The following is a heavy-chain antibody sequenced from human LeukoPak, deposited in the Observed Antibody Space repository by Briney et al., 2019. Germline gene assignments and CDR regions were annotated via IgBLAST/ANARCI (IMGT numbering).Heavy chain of an antibody. V-gene: IGHV3-33*01. D-gene: IGHD4-17*01. J-gene: IGHJ5*02. CDR2: IWYDGSNK. CDR3: ARGDDYGDYVNWFDP. CDR1: GFPFSSYG. Sequence: GGSLRLSCAASGFPFSSYGMLWVRQAPGKGLEWVAVIWYDGSNKYYADSVKGRFTISRDNSKNTLYLQMNSLRAEDTAVYYCARGDDYGDYVNWFDPWGQGTLVTVSS.